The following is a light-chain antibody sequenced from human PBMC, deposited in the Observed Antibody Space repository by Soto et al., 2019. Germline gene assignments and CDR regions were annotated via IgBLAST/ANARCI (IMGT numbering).Light chain of an antibody. V-gene: IGLV2-11*01. CDR3: CSYAGSYTHYV. J-gene: IGLJ1*01. Sequence: LTQPRSVSGSPGQSVTISCTGTSSDVGGYNYVSWYQQHPGKAPKLMIYDVSKRPSGVPDRFSGSKSGNTASLTISGLQAEDEADYYCCSYAGSYTHYVFGTGTKLTVL. CDR2: DVS. CDR1: SSDVGGYNY.